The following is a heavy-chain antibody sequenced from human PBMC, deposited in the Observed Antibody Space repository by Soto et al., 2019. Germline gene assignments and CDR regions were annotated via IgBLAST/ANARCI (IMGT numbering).Heavy chain of an antibody. J-gene: IGHJ4*02. Sequence: ETLSLTGIVSGESISSSSYYWGWIRQPPGKGLEWIGSIYYSGRTSYNPSFKSRVTISIDTSKNQFSLKLSSVTATDTAVYYCARQRTTVVTQAYFDHWGQGALVTVSS. V-gene: IGHV4-39*01. CDR1: GESISSSSYY. CDR3: ARQRTTVVTQAYFDH. CDR2: IYYSGRT. D-gene: IGHD2-21*02.